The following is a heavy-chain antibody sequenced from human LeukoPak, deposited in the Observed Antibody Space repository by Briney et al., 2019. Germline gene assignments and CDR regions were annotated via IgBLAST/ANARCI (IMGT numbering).Heavy chain of an antibody. Sequence: PGGSLRLSCAASGFTFSSYAMSWVRQTPGKGLEWVSAISGSGGSTYYADSVKGRFTISRDNSKNTLYLQMNSLRAEDTAVYYCAKGRLYDSSGHYWGQGTLVTVSS. D-gene: IGHD3-22*01. CDR1: GFTFSSYA. V-gene: IGHV3-23*01. CDR3: AKGRLYDSSGHY. CDR2: ISGSGGST. J-gene: IGHJ4*02.